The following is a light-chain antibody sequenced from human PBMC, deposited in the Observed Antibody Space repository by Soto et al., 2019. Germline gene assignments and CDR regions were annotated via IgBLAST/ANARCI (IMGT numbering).Light chain of an antibody. J-gene: IGKJ2*01. CDR1: QSVLYSSNNKNY. Sequence: DIVMTQSPDSLAVSLGERATINCKSSQSVLYSSNNKNYLAWYQQKPGQPPKLLIYWASTRESGVPDRFTGSGSGTDFTLTITSLQAEDVGVYYFQQYYSNPYTFGQGAKVEIK. V-gene: IGKV4-1*01. CDR2: WAS. CDR3: QQYYSNPYT.